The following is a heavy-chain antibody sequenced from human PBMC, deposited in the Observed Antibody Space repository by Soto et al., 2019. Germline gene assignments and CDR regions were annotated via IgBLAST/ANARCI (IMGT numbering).Heavy chain of an antibody. CDR3: AREVAVAGTIWFDP. Sequence: SVKVSCKASGGTFSSYAISWVRQAPGQGLEWMGGIIPIFGTANYAQKFQGRVTITADESTSTAYMELSSLRSEDTAVYYCAREVAVAGTIWFDPWGQGTLVTVSS. V-gene: IGHV1-69*13. J-gene: IGHJ5*02. CDR2: IIPIFGTA. D-gene: IGHD6-19*01. CDR1: GGTFSSYA.